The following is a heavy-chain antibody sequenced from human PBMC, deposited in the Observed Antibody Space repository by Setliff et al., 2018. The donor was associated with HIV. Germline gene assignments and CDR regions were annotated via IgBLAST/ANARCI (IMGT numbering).Heavy chain of an antibody. J-gene: IGHJ4*02. V-gene: IGHV1-8*02. CDR3: ARGRFWGPH. CDR2: MNPDSGNT. CDR1: GYNFVNYE. D-gene: IGHD7-27*01. Sequence: ASVKVSCKASGYNFVNYEINWVRQATGQGLEWMGWMNPDSGNTDYAQKFQGRVTMTRDTSISTAYMELSSLTSDDTAVYYCARGRFWGPHWGQGALVTRLL.